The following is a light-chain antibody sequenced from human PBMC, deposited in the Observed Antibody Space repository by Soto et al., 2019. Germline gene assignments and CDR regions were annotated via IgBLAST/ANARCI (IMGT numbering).Light chain of an antibody. J-gene: IGKJ1*01. CDR1: QTISSW. CDR3: QHYSSYSEA. V-gene: IGKV1-5*03. CDR2: KAS. Sequence: DIQMTQSPSTLSGSVGDRVTITCRASQTISSWLAWYQQKPGKAPKLLIYKASTLKSGVPSRFSGSGSGTEFTLTISSLQPDDFAIYYCQHYSSYSEAFGHGTK.